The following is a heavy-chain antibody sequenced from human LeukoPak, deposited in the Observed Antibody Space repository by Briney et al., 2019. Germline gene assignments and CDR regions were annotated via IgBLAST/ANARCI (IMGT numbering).Heavy chain of an antibody. Sequence: GGSLRLSCAASGFTVSRNYMSWVRQAPGKGLEWVLVIYADGTTYYAESVKSRFSISRDNSKNTLYLQMNSVRAEDTAVYYCARDLEGYFDYWGQGTLVTVSS. CDR2: IYADGTT. CDR3: ARDLEGYFDY. CDR1: GFTVSRNY. D-gene: IGHD1-1*01. V-gene: IGHV3-53*01. J-gene: IGHJ4*02.